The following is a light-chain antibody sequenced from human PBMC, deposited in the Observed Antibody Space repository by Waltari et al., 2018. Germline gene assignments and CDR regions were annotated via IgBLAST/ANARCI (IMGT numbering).Light chain of an antibody. CDR3: CSYAGRYTYV. CDR2: DVS. J-gene: IGLJ1*01. V-gene: IGLV2-11*01. CDR1: SSDVGGYNY. Sequence: QSALTQPRSVSGSPGQSVTISCTGASSDVGGYNYVSWYQQPPGKAPKLMIYDVSKRPSGVPYRFSGSKSVDTASLTSSGLRAEDEADYYCCSYAGRYTYVFGTGTKVTVL.